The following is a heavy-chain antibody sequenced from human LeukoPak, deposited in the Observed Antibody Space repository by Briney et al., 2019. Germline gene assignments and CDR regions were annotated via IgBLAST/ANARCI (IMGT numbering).Heavy chain of an antibody. Sequence: SVKVSCKASGGTFSSYAISWVRQAPGQGLEWMGGIIPIFGTANYAQKFQGRVTITRNTSISTAYMELSSLRSEDTAVYYCARRRLQYHAFDIWGQGTMVTVSS. CDR2: IIPIFGTA. CDR1: GGTFSSYA. V-gene: IGHV1-69*05. J-gene: IGHJ3*02. D-gene: IGHD4-11*01. CDR3: ARRRLQYHAFDI.